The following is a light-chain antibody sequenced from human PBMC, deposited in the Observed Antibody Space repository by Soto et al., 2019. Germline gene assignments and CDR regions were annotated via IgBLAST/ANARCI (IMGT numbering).Light chain of an antibody. CDR1: SSDVGGYNY. Sequence: QSALTQPASVSGSPGQSITISCTGTSSDVGGYNYVSWYQQHPGKAPKLMIYEVSNRPSGVSNRFSGSKSGNTASLTISGLQAEDEADYYCSSFTSNSHRVFGSGTKLTVL. CDR2: EVS. CDR3: SSFTSNSHRV. V-gene: IGLV2-14*01. J-gene: IGLJ1*01.